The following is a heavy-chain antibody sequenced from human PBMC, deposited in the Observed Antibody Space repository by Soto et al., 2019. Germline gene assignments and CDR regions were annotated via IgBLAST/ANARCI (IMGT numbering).Heavy chain of an antibody. CDR1: GYSFTSYW. D-gene: IGHD3-16*01. J-gene: IGHJ6*02. CDR2: IDPSDSYT. CDR3: PRKSMIKSPEYGMDV. Sequence: PGASLKISCKGSGYSFTSYWISWVRQMPGKGLEWMGRIDPSDSYTNYSPSFQGHVTISADKSISTAYLQWSSLKASDKAMYYCPRKSMIKSPEYGMDVWGQVTTVTVSS. V-gene: IGHV5-10-1*01.